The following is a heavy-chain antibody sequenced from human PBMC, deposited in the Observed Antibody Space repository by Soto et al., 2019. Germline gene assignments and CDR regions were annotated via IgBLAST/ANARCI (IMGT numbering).Heavy chain of an antibody. D-gene: IGHD2-2*01. CDR3: AREDIVVVPKAFDT. V-gene: IGHV4-34*01. CDR1: GGSFSGYY. CDR2: IDHSGST. Sequence: QVQLQQWGAGLLKPSETLSITCAVYGGSFSGYYWSWIRQPPGKGLEWIGEIDHSGSTNYNPSLKSRVTISVDTSKSQFSLKLSSVTAADTAVYYCAREDIVVVPKAFDTWGQGTMVTVSS. J-gene: IGHJ3*02.